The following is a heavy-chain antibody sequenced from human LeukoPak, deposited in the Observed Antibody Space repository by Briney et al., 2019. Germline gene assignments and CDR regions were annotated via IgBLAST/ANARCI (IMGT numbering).Heavy chain of an antibody. D-gene: IGHD6-13*01. V-gene: IGHV3-23*01. CDR1: GFNFKLSA. CDR2: ISGSGSRGSGITGGNT. CDR3: AKGRCGDSSCWYFDA. Sequence: GGSLRLSCGASGFNFKLSAMSWGRQAPGKGLEWVALISGSGSRGSGITGGNTYYADSVKGRFSISRDDSQNTVYLQMNSLRVEDTATYFCAKGRCGDSSCWYFDAWAKGTRVAVSP. J-gene: IGHJ4*02.